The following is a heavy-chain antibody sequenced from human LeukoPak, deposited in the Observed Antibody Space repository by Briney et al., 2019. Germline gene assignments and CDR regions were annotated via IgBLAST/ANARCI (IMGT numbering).Heavy chain of an antibody. CDR3: AKDPGYQVVYCFDD. Sequence: GGSLRLSCAASGFTFSSYSVSWVRQAPGKGLEWVSGISGSGGSTDYADSVKGRFTISRDNSKNTLYLQMNSLRVEDTAVYYCAKDPGYQVVYCFDDWGQGTLVTVSS. V-gene: IGHV3-23*01. CDR2: ISGSGGST. D-gene: IGHD2-2*01. J-gene: IGHJ4*02. CDR1: GFTFSSYS.